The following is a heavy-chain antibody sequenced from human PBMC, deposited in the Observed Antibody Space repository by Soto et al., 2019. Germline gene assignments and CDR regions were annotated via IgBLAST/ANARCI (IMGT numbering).Heavy chain of an antibody. Sequence: EVQLVESGGGLVQPGGSLRLSCAASGFTFSSYSMSWVRQAPGKGLEWISYIRTRSSIVDYADSAKGRFTGSSDNAQNSLSLQMNSLTDEDTAVYYCASYYSDSGDGYFDLWGRRPLVTVSS. D-gene: IGHD3-22*01. CDR3: ASYYSDSGDGYFDL. CDR1: GFTFSSYS. CDR2: IRTRSSIV. J-gene: IGHJ2*01. V-gene: IGHV3-48*02.